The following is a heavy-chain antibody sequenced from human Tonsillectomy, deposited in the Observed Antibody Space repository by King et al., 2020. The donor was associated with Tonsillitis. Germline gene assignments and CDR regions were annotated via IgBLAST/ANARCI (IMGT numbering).Heavy chain of an antibody. CDR2: IRHDGSIK. Sequence: VQLVESGGGVVQPGGSLRLSCAASGFIFSNYGMHWVRQAPGKGLGWVTFIRHDGSIKYYADSVKGRFNTSRDNSNNTLYLQMNSLRAEDTAVYFCAGWVGYSSSWYYFDSWGQGTLVTVSS. D-gene: IGHD6-13*01. CDR1: GFIFSNYG. CDR3: AGWVGYSSSWYYFDS. V-gene: IGHV3-30*02. J-gene: IGHJ4*02.